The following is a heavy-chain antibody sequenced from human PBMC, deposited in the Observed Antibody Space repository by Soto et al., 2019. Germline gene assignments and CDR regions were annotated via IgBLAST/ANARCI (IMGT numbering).Heavy chain of an antibody. J-gene: IGHJ4*02. V-gene: IGHV3-23*01. Sequence: EVQLLESGGGLVQPGGSLRLSCAASGFTFSSYAMSWVRQAPGKGLEWVSAISGSGGSTYYADSVKGRFTISRDNSKNTLYLQMNSLRAEDTAVYYCARDSTDADSGSYSGDYWGQGTLVTVSS. CDR1: GFTFSSYA. CDR3: ARDSTDADSGSYSGDY. D-gene: IGHD1-26*01. CDR2: ISGSGGST.